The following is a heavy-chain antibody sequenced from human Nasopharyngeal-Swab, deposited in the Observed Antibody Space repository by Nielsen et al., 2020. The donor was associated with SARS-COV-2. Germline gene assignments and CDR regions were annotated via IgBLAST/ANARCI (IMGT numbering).Heavy chain of an antibody. CDR2: ISAYNGIT. D-gene: IGHD5-18*01. CDR1: GYTFTSYG. J-gene: IGHJ2*01. Sequence: ASVKVSCKASGYTFTSYGISWVRQAPGQGLEWMGWISAYNGITNYAQKLQGRVTMTTDTSTSTAYMELRSLRSDDTAVYYCARGEKGYSYGYYWYFDLWGRGTLVTVSS. CDR3: ARGEKGYSYGYYWYFDL. V-gene: IGHV1-18*01.